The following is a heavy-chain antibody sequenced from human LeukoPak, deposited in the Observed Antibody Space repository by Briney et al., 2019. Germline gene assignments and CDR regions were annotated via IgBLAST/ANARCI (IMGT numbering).Heavy chain of an antibody. CDR2: IIPIFGTA. J-gene: IGHJ4*02. Sequence: ASVTVSCKASGDTFSRYAISWVRQAPGQGLEWMGGIIPIFGTANYAQKLQGRVTITADESTSTAYMELSSLRSEDTAVYYCARGRMAGTYVFDSWGQGTLVTVSS. D-gene: IGHD6-19*01. V-gene: IGHV1-69*13. CDR1: GDTFSRYA. CDR3: ARGRMAGTYVFDS.